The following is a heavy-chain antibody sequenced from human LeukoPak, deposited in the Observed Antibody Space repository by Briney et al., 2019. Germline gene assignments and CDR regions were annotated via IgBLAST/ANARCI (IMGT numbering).Heavy chain of an antibody. CDR1: GFTFSSYG. V-gene: IGHV3-33*01. J-gene: IGHJ1*01. D-gene: IGHD4-17*01. CDR2: IWYDGSNK. CDR3: ARDYGDTQYFQH. Sequence: GGSLRLSCAASGFTFSSYGMHWVRQAPGKGLEWVAVIWYDGSNKYYAGSVKGRFTISRDNSKNTLYLQMNSLRAEDTAVYYCARDYGDTQYFQHWGQGTLVTVSS.